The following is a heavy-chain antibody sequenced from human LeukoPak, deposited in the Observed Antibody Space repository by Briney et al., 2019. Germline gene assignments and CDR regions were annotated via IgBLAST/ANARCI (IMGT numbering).Heavy chain of an antibody. Sequence: ASVKVSCKASGYTFTGYYMHWVRQAPGQGLEWMGWINPNSGGTNYAQKFQGRVTMTRDTSISTAYMELSRLRSDDTAVYYCARGRDNYYYYYMDVWGKGTTVTVSS. CDR2: INPNSGGT. V-gene: IGHV1-2*02. J-gene: IGHJ6*03. CDR1: GYTFTGYY. CDR3: ARGRDNYYYYYMDV.